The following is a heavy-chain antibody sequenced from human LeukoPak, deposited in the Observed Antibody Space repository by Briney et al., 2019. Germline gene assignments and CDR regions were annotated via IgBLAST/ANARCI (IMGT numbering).Heavy chain of an antibody. CDR2: IYSSGTT. D-gene: IGHD5-24*01. J-gene: IGHJ4*02. V-gene: IGHV4-61*02. Sequence: SQTLSLTCTVSGGSISSGSHYWSWIRQPAGKGLEWIGRIYSSGTTDYNPSLGSRLTISVDTSKNQFSLNLSSVTAADTAVYYCARLDGYNQIFDYWGQGALVTVSS. CDR3: ARLDGYNQIFDY. CDR1: GGSISSGSHY.